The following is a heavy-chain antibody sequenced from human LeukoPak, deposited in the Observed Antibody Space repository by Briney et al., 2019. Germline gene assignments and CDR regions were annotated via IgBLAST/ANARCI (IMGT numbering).Heavy chain of an antibody. CDR2: IIPLLGVP. D-gene: IGHD6-19*01. V-gene: IGHV1-69*02. CDR3: ARGSSTFDY. J-gene: IGHJ4*02. CDR1: GGTFSSYT. Sequence: ASVKVSCKASGGTFSSYTINWVRRAPGQGLEWLGKIIPLLGVPTYAQRFQDRVTITADKSTSTAYMELSSLRSDDTAVYCCARGSSTFDYWGQGTLVTVSS.